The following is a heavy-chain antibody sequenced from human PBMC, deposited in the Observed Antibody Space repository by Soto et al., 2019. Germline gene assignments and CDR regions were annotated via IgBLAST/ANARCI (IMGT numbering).Heavy chain of an antibody. CDR2: ISSSGSTI. CDR1: GFTFSSYE. CDR3: ARAGKPYYDFWSGYHFDY. V-gene: IGHV3-48*03. Sequence: EVQLVESGGGLVQPGGSLRLSCAASGFTFSSYEMNWVRQAPGMGLEWVSYISSSGSTIYYADSVKGRFTISRDNAKNSLYLQMNSLRAEDTAVYYCARAGKPYYDFWSGYHFDYWGQGTLVTVSS. D-gene: IGHD3-3*01. J-gene: IGHJ4*02.